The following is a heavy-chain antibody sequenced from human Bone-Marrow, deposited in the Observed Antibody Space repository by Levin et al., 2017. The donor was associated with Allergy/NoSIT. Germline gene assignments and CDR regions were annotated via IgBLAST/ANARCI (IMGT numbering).Heavy chain of an antibody. J-gene: IGHJ4*01. CDR2: MYYRGVSA. CDR3: ARAKGASFYFHVNGGGYFEH. V-gene: IGHV4-59*01. D-gene: IGHD2/OR15-2a*01. CDR1: GGSMSGYY. Sequence: SETLSLSCTVSGGSMSGYYWNWMRQSPGKDLEWIGYMYYRGVSATYNPSLRSRVTISADASKNQILLQLTSVTEADTAVYYCARAKGASFYFHVNGGGYFEHWGRGTLLTVSS.